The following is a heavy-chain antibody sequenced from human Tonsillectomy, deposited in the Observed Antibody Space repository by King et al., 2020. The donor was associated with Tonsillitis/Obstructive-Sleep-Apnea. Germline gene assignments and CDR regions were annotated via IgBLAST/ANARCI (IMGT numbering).Heavy chain of an antibody. V-gene: IGHV3-30*18. CDR3: AKNVVVPAATHDYYYYCMDV. CDR2: ISYDGSNK. J-gene: IGHJ6*02. D-gene: IGHD2-2*01. CDR1: GFTFSSYG. Sequence: VQLVESGGGVVQPGRSLRLSCAASGFTFSSYGMHWVRQAPGKGLEWVAFISYDGSNKNCADSVKGRFTISRDNSKNTLYLQMNRLRAEDTAVYYCAKNVVVPAATHDYYYYCMDVWCQGTTVTVSS.